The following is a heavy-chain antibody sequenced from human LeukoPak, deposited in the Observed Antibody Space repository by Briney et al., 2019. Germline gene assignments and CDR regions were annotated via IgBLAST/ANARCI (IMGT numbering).Heavy chain of an antibody. CDR3: AKALAAAVDY. Sequence: GRSLRLSCAASGFTFSSYGMHGVRQAPGKGREWVAVISYDGSNKYYADSVKGRFTISRDNSKNTLYLQMNSLRAEDTAVYYCAKALAAAVDYWGQGTLVTVSS. J-gene: IGHJ4*02. V-gene: IGHV3-30*18. CDR2: ISYDGSNK. D-gene: IGHD6-13*01. CDR1: GFTFSSYG.